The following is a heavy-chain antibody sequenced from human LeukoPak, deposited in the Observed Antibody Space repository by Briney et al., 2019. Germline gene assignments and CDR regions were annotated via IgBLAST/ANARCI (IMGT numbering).Heavy chain of an antibody. CDR2: IYHSGST. CDR1: GYSISSGYY. CDR3: ARENLRAARRFDY. D-gene: IGHD6-6*01. J-gene: IGHJ4*02. Sequence: SETLSLTCTVSGYSISSGYYWGWIRQPPGKGREWIGSIYHSGSTYYNPSLKSRVTISVDTSKNQFSLKLSSVTAADTAVYYCARENLRAARRFDYWGQGTLVTVPS. V-gene: IGHV4-38-2*02.